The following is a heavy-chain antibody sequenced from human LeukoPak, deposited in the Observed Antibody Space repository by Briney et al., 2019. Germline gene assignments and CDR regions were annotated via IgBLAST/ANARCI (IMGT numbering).Heavy chain of an antibody. D-gene: IGHD3-10*01. Sequence: GGSLRLSCAASGFTVSSNYVSWVRQAPGKGLEWVSVIYSGGSTYYADSVKGRFTISRDNSKNTLYLQMNSLRAEDTAVYYCARAGSGLLPFDYWGQGTLVTVSS. CDR1: GFTVSSNY. CDR3: ARAGSGLLPFDY. V-gene: IGHV3-53*01. J-gene: IGHJ4*02. CDR2: IYSGGST.